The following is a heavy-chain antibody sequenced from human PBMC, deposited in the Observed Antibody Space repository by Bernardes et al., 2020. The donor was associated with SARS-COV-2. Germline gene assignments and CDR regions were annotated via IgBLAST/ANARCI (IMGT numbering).Heavy chain of an antibody. Sequence: GGSLFLSCAASGFTFSDSYMTWIRQAPGQGLEWVSTMSRSGTTIHYADSVKGRFTISRDNAKNSLYLQMSSLRAEDTAVYYCAREGKDFYYSGMDVWGQGTMVTVSS. J-gene: IGHJ6*02. D-gene: IGHD2-15*01. V-gene: IGHV3-11*01. CDR3: AREGKDFYYSGMDV. CDR2: MSRSGTTI. CDR1: GFTFSDSY.